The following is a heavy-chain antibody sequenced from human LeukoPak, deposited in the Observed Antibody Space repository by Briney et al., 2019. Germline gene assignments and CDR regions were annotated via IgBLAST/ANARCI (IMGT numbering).Heavy chain of an antibody. CDR2: ISYDGSNK. Sequence: GGSLRLSCAASGFTFSSYAMHWVRQAPGKGLEWVAVISYDGSNKYYADSVKGRFTISRDNSKNTLYLQTNSLRAEDTAVYYCARDLRDGITIFAEGDYWGQGTLVTVSS. V-gene: IGHV3-30-3*01. CDR3: ARDLRDGITIFAEGDY. CDR1: GFTFSSYA. D-gene: IGHD3-3*01. J-gene: IGHJ4*02.